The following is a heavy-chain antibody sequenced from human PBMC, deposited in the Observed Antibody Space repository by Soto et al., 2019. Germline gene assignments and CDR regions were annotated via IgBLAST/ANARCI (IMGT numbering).Heavy chain of an antibody. D-gene: IGHD6-6*01. CDR2: ISYDGSNK. CDR1: GFTFSSYA. V-gene: IGHV3-30-3*01. CDR3: ARDRARYSSSMLDAFDI. J-gene: IGHJ3*02. Sequence: QVQLVESGGGVVQPGRSLRLSCAASGFTFSSYAMHWVRQAPGKGLEWVAVISYDGSNKYYADSVKGRFTISRDNSKNTLYLQMDSLGAEDTAVYYCARDRARYSSSMLDAFDIWGQGTMVTVSS.